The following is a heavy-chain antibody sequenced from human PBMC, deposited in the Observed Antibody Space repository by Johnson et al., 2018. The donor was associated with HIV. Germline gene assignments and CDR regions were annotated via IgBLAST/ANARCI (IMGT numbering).Heavy chain of an antibody. Sequence: QVQLVESGGGVVQPGRSLRLSCAASGFTFSSYGMHWVRQAPGKGLEWVAVISYDGSNKYYADSVKGRFTLSRDNSKNTLYLQMNSRRAEDTAVYYCAKEGWAAAQEGWGAFDIWGQGTMVTVSS. CDR3: AKEGWAAAQEGWGAFDI. CDR1: GFTFSSYG. V-gene: IGHV3-30*18. CDR2: ISYDGSNK. J-gene: IGHJ3*02. D-gene: IGHD6-13*01.